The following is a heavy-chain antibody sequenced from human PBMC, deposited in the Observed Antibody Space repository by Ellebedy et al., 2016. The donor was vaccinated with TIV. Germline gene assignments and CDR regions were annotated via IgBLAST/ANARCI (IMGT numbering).Heavy chain of an antibody. D-gene: IGHD6-19*01. CDR2: INPRTGGT. J-gene: IGHJ4*02. CDR3: ARFNGWGYYFDY. V-gene: IGHV1-2*02. CDR1: GFNFTGYY. Sequence: ASVKVSXKTSGFNFTGYYIHWVRQAPGQGLEWMGWINPRTGGTNYAQKFPDRVTMTTDTSINTAYMELNRLRSDDTAVYYCARFNGWGYYFDYWGQGTLVTVSS.